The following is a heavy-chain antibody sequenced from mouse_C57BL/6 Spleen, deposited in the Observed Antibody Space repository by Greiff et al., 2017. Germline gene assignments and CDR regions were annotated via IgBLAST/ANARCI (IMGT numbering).Heavy chain of an antibody. D-gene: IGHD1-1*01. CDR1: GYAFTNYL. V-gene: IGHV1-54*01. CDR3: ARETTGVDYAMDY. J-gene: IGHJ4*01. CDR2: FNPGSGGT. Sequence: QVQLQQSGAELVRPGTSVKVSCKASGYAFTNYLIEWVKQRPGQGLEWIGVFNPGSGGTKYNEKFKGKATLTADKSSSTAYMQLSSLTSEDSAVYVCARETTGVDYAMDYWGQGTSVTVSS.